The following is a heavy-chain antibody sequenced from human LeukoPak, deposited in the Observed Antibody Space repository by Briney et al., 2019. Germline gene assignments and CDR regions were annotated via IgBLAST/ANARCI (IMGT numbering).Heavy chain of an antibody. Sequence: GGSLRLSCAASGFTVSSNYMSWIRQAPGEGLEWVSVIYSGGNTYYADSVKGRFTISRDNSKNTLYLQMNSLRAEDTAVYYCARDLGSSWGLGYWGQGTLVTVSS. CDR2: IYSGGNT. J-gene: IGHJ4*02. CDR1: GFTVSSNY. CDR3: ARDLGSSWGLGY. D-gene: IGHD6-13*01. V-gene: IGHV3-53*01.